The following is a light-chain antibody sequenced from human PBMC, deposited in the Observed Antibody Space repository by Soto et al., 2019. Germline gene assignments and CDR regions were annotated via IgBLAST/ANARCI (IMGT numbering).Light chain of an antibody. J-gene: IGKJ5*01. CDR1: QSVSNN. CDR3: QQYNNWPYT. V-gene: IGKV3-15*01. CDR2: GAS. Sequence: EIVLTQSPGTLSLSPGERATLSCRTSQSVSNNYLAWYQQKPGQAPRLLIYGASTRATGIPASFSGSGSGTEFTLTISSLQSEDFAVYYCQQYNNWPYTFGQGTRLEIK.